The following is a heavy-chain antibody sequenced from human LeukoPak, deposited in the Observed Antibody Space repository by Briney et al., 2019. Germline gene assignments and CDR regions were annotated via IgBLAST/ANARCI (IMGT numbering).Heavy chain of an antibody. CDR1: GFTVSSNY. Sequence: GGSLRLSCAASGFTVSSNYMSWVRQAPGKGLEWVSGLYSGGGTYYADSVKGRFDISRDNSKNTLYLQMNSLRAEDTAVYYCARDWVQYDLPRYSGCWGQEALVTVSS. D-gene: IGHD2-8*01. J-gene: IGHJ4*02. V-gene: IGHV3-66*01. CDR3: ARDWVQYDLPRYSGC. CDR2: LYSGGGT.